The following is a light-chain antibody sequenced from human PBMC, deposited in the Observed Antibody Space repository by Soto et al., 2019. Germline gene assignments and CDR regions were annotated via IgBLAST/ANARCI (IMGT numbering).Light chain of an antibody. CDR2: EAS. CDR1: SSDVGSHNL. Sequence: QSALTQPASVSGSPGQSITISCTGTSSDVGSHNLVSWFQQHPGKVPTLMIYEASKRTSGVSNRFSGSKSGNTASLTISGLQSEDEADYYCSSYVGSSTLVFGGGTKVTVL. V-gene: IGLV2-23*01. J-gene: IGLJ2*01. CDR3: SSYVGSSTLV.